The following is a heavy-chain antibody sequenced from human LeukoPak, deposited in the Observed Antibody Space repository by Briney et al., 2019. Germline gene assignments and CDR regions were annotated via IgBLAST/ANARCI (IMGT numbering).Heavy chain of an antibody. D-gene: IGHD3-10*01. CDR1: GGSISSYY. Sequence: PSETLSLTCTVSGGSISSYYWSWIRQPPGKGLEWIGYIYYSGSTNYNPSLKRRVTISVDTSKNQFSLKLSSVTAADTAVYYCARGRFNTMVRGAWAAFDIWGQGTMVTVSS. V-gene: IGHV4-59*01. CDR3: ARGRFNTMVRGAWAAFDI. CDR2: IYYSGST. J-gene: IGHJ3*02.